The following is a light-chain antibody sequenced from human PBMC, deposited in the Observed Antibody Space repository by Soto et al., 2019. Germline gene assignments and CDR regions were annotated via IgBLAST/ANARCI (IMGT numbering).Light chain of an antibody. J-gene: IGKJ3*01. CDR1: QGVGSD. V-gene: IGKV3-15*01. CDR2: GAS. CDR3: QQYNNWPPFT. Sequence: EIVMTQSPVTLSASPGERVTLSCRASQGVGSDVAWYQQKPGQAPGLLIYGASIREVGVPARFSGSGSGTEFTLTISSLQSEDFAGYYCQQYNNWPPFTYGPGTIVDIK.